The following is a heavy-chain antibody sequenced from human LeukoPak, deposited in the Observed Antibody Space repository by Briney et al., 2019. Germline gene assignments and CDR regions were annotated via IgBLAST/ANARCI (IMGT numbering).Heavy chain of an antibody. CDR3: ALGYCSGGSCYLDY. V-gene: IGHV3-48*04. J-gene: IGHJ4*02. D-gene: IGHD2-15*01. CDR1: GFTFSSYS. Sequence: GGSLRLSCAASGFTFSSYSMNWVRQAPGKGLEWVSYISSSSSTIYYADSVKGRFTISRDNAKNSLYLQMNSLRAEDTAVYYCALGYCSGGSCYLDYWGQGTLVTVSS. CDR2: ISSSSSTI.